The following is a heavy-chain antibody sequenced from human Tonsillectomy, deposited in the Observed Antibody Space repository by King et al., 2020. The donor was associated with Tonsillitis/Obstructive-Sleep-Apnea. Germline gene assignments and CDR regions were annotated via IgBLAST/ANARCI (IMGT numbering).Heavy chain of an antibody. CDR2: IYYSGNT. Sequence: QLQESGPGLVKPSETLSLTCTVSGDSISSSSYYWGWIRQPPGKGLEWIGSIYYSGNTYYNPSLKSRVTMSADTSKNQFSLKLSSVTAADTAVYYCAGEPYFDSSGHYPYGMDIWGQGTTVTVSS. CDR1: GDSISSSSYY. V-gene: IGHV4-39*02. D-gene: IGHD3-22*01. CDR3: AGEPYFDSSGHYPYGMDI. J-gene: IGHJ6*02.